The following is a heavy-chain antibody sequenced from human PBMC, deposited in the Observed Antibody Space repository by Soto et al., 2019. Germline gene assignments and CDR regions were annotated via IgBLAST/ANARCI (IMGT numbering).Heavy chain of an antibody. CDR2: ISYDGSNK. D-gene: IGHD5-18*01. CDR3: ARIAMVPDY. J-gene: IGHJ4*02. V-gene: IGHV3-30-3*01. CDR1: GFTFSSYA. Sequence: QVQLVESGGGVVQPGRSLRLSCAASGFTFSSYAMHWVRQAPGKGLEWVAVISYDGSNKYYADSVKGRFTISRDNSKNPMYLQMNSLRAEDTAVYYCARIAMVPDYWGQGTLVTVSS.